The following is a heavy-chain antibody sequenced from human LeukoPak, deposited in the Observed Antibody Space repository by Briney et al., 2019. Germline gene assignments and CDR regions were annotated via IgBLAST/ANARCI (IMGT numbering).Heavy chain of an antibody. Sequence: GGSLRLSCAASGFTFSSYSMNWVRQAPGKGLEWVSSISSSSSYIYYADSVKGRFTISRDNAKNSLYLQMNSLRAEDTAVYYCAREYIWRWQQLVQSSDAFDIWGQGTMVTVSS. CDR2: ISSSSSYI. V-gene: IGHV3-21*01. CDR1: GFTFSSYS. J-gene: IGHJ3*02. D-gene: IGHD6-13*01. CDR3: AREYIWRWQQLVQSSDAFDI.